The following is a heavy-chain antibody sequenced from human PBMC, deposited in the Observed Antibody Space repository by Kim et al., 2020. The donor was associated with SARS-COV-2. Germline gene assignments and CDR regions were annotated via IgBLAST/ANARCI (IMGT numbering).Heavy chain of an antibody. CDR2: ISNDGSNK. Sequence: GGSLRLSCAASGLTFSSYGMHWVRQAPGKGLEWVAVISNDGSNKYYADSVKGRFTISRDNSKNTLYVQMNSLRAEDTAVYDCAKVVTTVRNGMDVWGQGTTVTVSS. V-gene: IGHV3-30*18. CDR1: GLTFSSYG. J-gene: IGHJ6*02. CDR3: AKVVTTVRNGMDV. D-gene: IGHD4-17*01.